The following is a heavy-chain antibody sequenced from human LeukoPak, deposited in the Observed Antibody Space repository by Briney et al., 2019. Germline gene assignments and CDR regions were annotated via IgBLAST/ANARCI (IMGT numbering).Heavy chain of an antibody. CDR1: GYTFTGYY. J-gene: IGHJ4*02. Sequence: GASVKVSCKASGYTFTGYYMHWVRQAPGQGLEWMGWINPSGGSTSYAQKFQGRVTMTRDMSTSTVYMELSSLRSEDTAVYYCARDGGGGYYYDSSGYVDYWGQGTLVTVSS. V-gene: IGHV1-46*01. CDR3: ARDGGGGYYYDSSGYVDY. CDR2: INPSGGST. D-gene: IGHD3-22*01.